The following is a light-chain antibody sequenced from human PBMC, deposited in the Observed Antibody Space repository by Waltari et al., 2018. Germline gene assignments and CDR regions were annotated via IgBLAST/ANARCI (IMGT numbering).Light chain of an antibody. J-gene: IGKJ2*01. CDR2: WAS. CDR1: QNILYNSNNRNY. V-gene: IGKV4-1*01. Sequence: DIVMTQSPDSLAVSLGERATVNCKSSQNILYNSNNRNYLAWYQQKPGQPPKLLIYWASPRESGVPDRFSGSGSGTDFTLTISSLQAEDVAVYFCQQYYSTPFTFGQGTKLEIK. CDR3: QQYYSTPFT.